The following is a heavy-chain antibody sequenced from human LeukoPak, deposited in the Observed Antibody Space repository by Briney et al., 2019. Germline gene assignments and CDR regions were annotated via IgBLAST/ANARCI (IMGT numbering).Heavy chain of an antibody. CDR2: INPKSGGT. CDR1: GYTFIDYY. Sequence: ASVKVSCKASGYTFIDYYVHWVRQATGQGLEWMGWINPKSGGTNYAQNFQGRVTMTRDTSISTGYMELSRLRSDDTAVYYCARGLTEFLELINYFDYWGQGTLVTVSS. J-gene: IGHJ4*02. CDR3: ARGLTEFLELINYFDY. V-gene: IGHV1-2*02. D-gene: IGHD1-7*01.